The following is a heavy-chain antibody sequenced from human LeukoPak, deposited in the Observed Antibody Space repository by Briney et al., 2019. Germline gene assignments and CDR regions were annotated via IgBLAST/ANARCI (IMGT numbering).Heavy chain of an antibody. CDR1: GGSFSGYY. Sequence: SETLSLTCAVYGGSFSGYYWSWIRQPPGKGLEWIGEINHRGSTNYNPSLKSRVTISVDTSKNQFSLKLSSVTAADTAVYYCARGGIAVAGTRGWFDPWGQGTLVTVSS. J-gene: IGHJ5*02. D-gene: IGHD6-19*01. CDR2: INHRGST. CDR3: ARGGIAVAGTRGWFDP. V-gene: IGHV4-34*01.